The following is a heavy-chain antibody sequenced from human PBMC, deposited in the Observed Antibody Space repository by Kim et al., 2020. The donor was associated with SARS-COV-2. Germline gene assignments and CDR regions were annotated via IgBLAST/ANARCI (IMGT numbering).Heavy chain of an antibody. CDR3: AKDMHTSDGPLDS. D-gene: IGHD6-19*01. J-gene: IGHJ4*02. CDR2: ISWDGDSR. Sequence: GGSLRLSCAGSGFNFGEYAMHWVRQAPGKGLEWVSGISWDGDSRVYAESVNGRFTVSRDNAKNSLYLEMDNLGTDDTALYYCAKDMHTSDGPLDSRGQGT. V-gene: IGHV3-9*01. CDR1: GFNFGEYA.